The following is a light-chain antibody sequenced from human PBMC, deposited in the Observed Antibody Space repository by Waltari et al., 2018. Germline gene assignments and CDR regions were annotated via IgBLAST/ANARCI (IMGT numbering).Light chain of an antibody. CDR2: EVN. V-gene: IGLV2-23*02. Sequence: QSGLTQPASVSGSPGQSITISCTGTSRDAGNYNLVSWDQHYPGKAPKLMVYEVNKRTSGVSERFSGSKSGNTASLTIYGRQSEDEADYYCCSYAGLGIYVFGTGTKVTVL. J-gene: IGLJ1*01. CDR3: CSYAGLGIYV. CDR1: SRDAGNYNL.